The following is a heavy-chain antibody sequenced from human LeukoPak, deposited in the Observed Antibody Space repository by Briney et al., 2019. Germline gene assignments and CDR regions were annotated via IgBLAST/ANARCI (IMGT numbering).Heavy chain of an antibody. CDR1: GFTFSSYW. Sequence: GGSLRLSCAASGFTFSSYWMSWVRQAPGKGLEWVANIKQDGSEKYYVDSVKGRFTISRDNAKNSLYLEMNSLRAEDTAVYYCARASQEYYGGNSASYWGQGTLVTVSS. CDR2: IKQDGSEK. D-gene: IGHD4-23*01. V-gene: IGHV3-7*01. J-gene: IGHJ4*02. CDR3: ARASQEYYGGNSASY.